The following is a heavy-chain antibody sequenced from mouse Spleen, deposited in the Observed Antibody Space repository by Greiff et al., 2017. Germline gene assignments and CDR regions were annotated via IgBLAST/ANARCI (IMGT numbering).Heavy chain of an antibody. V-gene: IGHV5-6-2*01. Sequence: EVQLVESGGGLVKPGGSLKLSCAASGFTFSSYAMSWVRQTPEKRLEWVAAINSNGGSTYYPDTVKDRFTISRDNAKNTLYLQMSSLRSEDTALYYCARHSPSGRGWFAYWGQGTLVTVSA. J-gene: IGHJ3*01. CDR2: INSNGGST. CDR3: ARHSPSGRGWFAY. CDR1: GFTFSSYA. D-gene: IGHD3-1*01.